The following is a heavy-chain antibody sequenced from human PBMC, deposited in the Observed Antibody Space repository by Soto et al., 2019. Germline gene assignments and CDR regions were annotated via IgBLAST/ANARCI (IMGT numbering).Heavy chain of an antibody. CDR3: AKESVRPRLDSMDV. Sequence: PGGSLRLSCAASGFTFSSYAMSWVRQAPGKGLECVSAISGSGGSTYYADSVKGRFTISRDNSMNTLYLQMNSLRAEDTDVYYCAKESVRPRLDSMDVGGQGTTDTVSS. V-gene: IGHV3-23*01. J-gene: IGHJ6*02. CDR1: GFTFSSYA. CDR2: ISGSGGST. D-gene: IGHD3-10*01.